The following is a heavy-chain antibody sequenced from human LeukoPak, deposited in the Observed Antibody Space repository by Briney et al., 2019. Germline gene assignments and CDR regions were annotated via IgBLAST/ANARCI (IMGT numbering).Heavy chain of an antibody. CDR3: AKRFGDQLHMDV. CDR1: GFTFSNYG. CDR2: ISFDGSNK. V-gene: IGHV3-30*18. D-gene: IGHD3-10*01. Sequence: PGGSLRLSCAASGFTFSNYGMHSVRQAPGKGLEWVAVISFDGSNKYYADSVKGRFTISRDNSKNTLYLQMNSLRAEDAAVYHCAKRFGDQLHMDVWGQGTTVTVSS. J-gene: IGHJ6*02.